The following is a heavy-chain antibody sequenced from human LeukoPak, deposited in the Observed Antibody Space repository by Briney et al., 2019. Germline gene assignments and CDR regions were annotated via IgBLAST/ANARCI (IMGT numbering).Heavy chain of an antibody. CDR2: IYSGGST. Sequence: GGSLRLSCAASGFTVSSNYMSWVRQAPGKGLEWVSVIYSGGSTYYADSVKGRFTISRDNSKNTLYLQMNSLRAEDTAVYYCARDGASYGSGSYYNQAPLDSIYYGMDVWGQGTTVTVSS. J-gene: IGHJ6*02. V-gene: IGHV3-66*01. CDR1: GFTVSSNY. D-gene: IGHD3-10*01. CDR3: ARDGASYGSGSYYNQAPLDSIYYGMDV.